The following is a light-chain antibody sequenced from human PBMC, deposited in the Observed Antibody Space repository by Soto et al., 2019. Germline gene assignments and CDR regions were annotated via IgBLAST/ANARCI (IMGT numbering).Light chain of an antibody. J-gene: IGLJ1*01. Sequence: SYELTQPPSVSVAPGQTARVTCGGDNIGGKSLHWYQQKPGQAPVLVVYDDADRPSGIPERLSGSNSGNTATLTISKVEAGDEADYYCQVWDNDSDHYVFGTGTKLTVL. CDR2: DDA. V-gene: IGLV3-21*02. CDR1: NIGGKS. CDR3: QVWDNDSDHYV.